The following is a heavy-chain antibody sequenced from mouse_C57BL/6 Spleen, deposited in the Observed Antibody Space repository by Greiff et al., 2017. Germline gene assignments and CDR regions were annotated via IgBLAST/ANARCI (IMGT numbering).Heavy chain of an antibody. CDR1: GYAFTNSL. CDR3: ARSDYGSSPYFDY. D-gene: IGHD1-1*01. Sequence: VQLQQSGAELVRPGTSVKVSCKASGYAFTNSLIEWVKQRPGQGLEWIGVINPGSGGTNYNEKFKGKATLTADKSSSTAYMQLSSLTSEDSAVYFCARSDYGSSPYFDYWGQGTTLTVSS. CDR2: INPGSGGT. J-gene: IGHJ2*01. V-gene: IGHV1-54*01.